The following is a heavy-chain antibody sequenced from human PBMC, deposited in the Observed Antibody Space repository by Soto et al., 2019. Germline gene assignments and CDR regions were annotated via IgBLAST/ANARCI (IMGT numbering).Heavy chain of an antibody. Sequence: EVQLVESGGGLVQPGGSLRLSCAASGFTFSDHYMDWVRQAPGKGLEWVGRTRNKANSYTTEYAASVKGRITISRDDSNNSRYLQRNSLKIEDTAVYYCARVKGRVIYDWDYWGQGTLVTVSS. CDR2: TRNKANSYTT. J-gene: IGHJ4*02. CDR3: ARVKGRVIYDWDY. D-gene: IGHD1-1*01. V-gene: IGHV3-72*01. CDR1: GFTFSDHY.